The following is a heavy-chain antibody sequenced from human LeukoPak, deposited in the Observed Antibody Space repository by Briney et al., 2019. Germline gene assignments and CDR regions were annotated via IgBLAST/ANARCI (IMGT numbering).Heavy chain of an antibody. J-gene: IGHJ4*02. D-gene: IGHD4-23*01. CDR3: ARDRGSDYGGPRTSFDY. CDR2: IYYSGST. V-gene: IGHV4-39*07. Sequence: SETLSLTCTVSGGSISSGSYYWGWIRQPPGKGLEWIGSIYYSGSTYYNPSLKSRVTISVDTSKNQFSLKLSSVTAADTAVYYCARDRGSDYGGPRTSFDYWGQGTLVTVSS. CDR1: GGSISSGSYY.